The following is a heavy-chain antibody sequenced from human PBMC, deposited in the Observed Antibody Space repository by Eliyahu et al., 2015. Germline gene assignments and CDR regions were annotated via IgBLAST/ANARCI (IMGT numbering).Heavy chain of an antibody. V-gene: IGHV3-23*01. Sequence: EVQLLESGGGLVQPGGSLRLSCAASGFXFSXYAXSWVRXAPGKGLEWVSAISGRGGSTYYAGSVKGRFTISRDNSKNTLYLQMNSLRAEDTAVYYCAKDRVGRGYCSGGSCSPRDYYYGMDVWGQGTTVTVSS. CDR1: GFXFSXYA. D-gene: IGHD2-15*01. CDR3: AKDRVGRGYCSGGSCSPRDYYYGMDV. CDR2: ISGRGGST. J-gene: IGHJ6*02.